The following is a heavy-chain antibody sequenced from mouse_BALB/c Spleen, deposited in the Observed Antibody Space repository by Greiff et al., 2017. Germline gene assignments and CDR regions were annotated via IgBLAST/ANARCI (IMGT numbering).Heavy chain of an antibody. CDR1: GYTFTSYY. V-gene: IGHV1S81*02. J-gene: IGHJ4*01. CDR3: TRKGSYAMDY. CDR2: INPSNGGT. Sequence: VKLQESGAELVKPGASVKLSCKASGYTFTSYYMYWVKQRPGQGLEWIGEINPSNGGTNFNEKFKSKATLTVDKSSSTAYMQLSSLTSEDSAVYYCTRKGSYAMDYWGQGTSVTVSS.